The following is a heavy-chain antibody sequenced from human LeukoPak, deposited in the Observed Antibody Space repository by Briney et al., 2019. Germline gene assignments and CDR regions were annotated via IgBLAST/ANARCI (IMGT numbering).Heavy chain of an antibody. CDR1: GGSISSGGYY. CDR3: ARVLVAEGFYYFDY. CDR2: IYYSGST. J-gene: IGHJ4*02. V-gene: IGHV4-31*03. Sequence: PSETLSLTCTVSGGSISSGGYYWSWLRRHPGKGLEWIGYIYYSGSTYYNPSLKSRVTISVDTSKNQFSLKLSSVTAADTAVYYCARVLVAEGFYYFDYWGQGTLVTVSS. D-gene: IGHD6-19*01.